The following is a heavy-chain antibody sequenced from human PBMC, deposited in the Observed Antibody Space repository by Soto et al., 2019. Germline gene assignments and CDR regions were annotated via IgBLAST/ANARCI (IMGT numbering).Heavy chain of an antibody. CDR1: GFPFSSVW. CDR2: INPDGSEK. CDR3: PRSLHA. J-gene: IGHJ5*01. V-gene: IGHV3-7*01. Sequence: PRGSLRLSCAASGFPFSSVWMGWVRQAPGKGLDWVANINPDGSEKHYVDSAKGRFTISRDNAKNSLYLRLSSQTAEDSALYHFPRSLHAWEHGTILTV.